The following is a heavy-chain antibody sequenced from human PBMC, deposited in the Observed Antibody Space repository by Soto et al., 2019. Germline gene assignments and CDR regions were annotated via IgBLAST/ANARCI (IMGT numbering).Heavy chain of an antibody. J-gene: IGHJ6*02. CDR2: IIPIFGTA. CDR3: ASAGGVVVVAAQSEHYYYGMDV. D-gene: IGHD2-15*01. V-gene: IGHV1-69*13. Sequence: ASVKVSCKASGGTFSSYAISWVRQAPGQGLEWMGGIIPIFGTANYAQKFQGRVTITADESTSTAYMELSSLRSEDTAVYYCASAGGVVVVAAQSEHYYYGMDVWGQGTTVTVS. CDR1: GGTFSSYA.